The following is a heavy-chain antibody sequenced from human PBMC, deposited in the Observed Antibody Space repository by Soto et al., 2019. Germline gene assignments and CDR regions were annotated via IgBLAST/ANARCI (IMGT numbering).Heavy chain of an antibody. V-gene: IGHV4-34*01. Sequence: LSLTCAVYGGSFSGYYWSWTRQPPGKGLEWIGEINHSGSTNYNPSLKIRVTISVDTSKNQFSLKLSSVTAADTAVYYCARETGETVFDYWGQGTLVTVSS. CDR2: INHSGST. CDR3: ARETGETVFDY. J-gene: IGHJ4*02. CDR1: GGSFSGYY. D-gene: IGHD7-27*01.